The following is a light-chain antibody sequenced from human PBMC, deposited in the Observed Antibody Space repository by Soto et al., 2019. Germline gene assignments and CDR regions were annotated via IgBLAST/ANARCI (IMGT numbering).Light chain of an antibody. CDR1: SSDVCGYNY. Sequence: QSVLTQPASVSGSPGQSITISCTGTSSDVCGYNYVSWYQQHPGKAPKFMIYDVSNRPSGVSNRFSGSKSGNTASLTISGLQAEDVADYYCSSYTTSNTRQIVFGTGTKVTVL. J-gene: IGLJ1*01. V-gene: IGLV2-14*01. CDR2: DVS. CDR3: SSYTTSNTRQIV.